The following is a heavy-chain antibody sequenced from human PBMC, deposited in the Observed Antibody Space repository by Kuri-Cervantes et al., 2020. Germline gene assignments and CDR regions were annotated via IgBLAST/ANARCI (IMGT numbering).Heavy chain of an antibody. D-gene: IGHD7-27*01. CDR2: IKQDGGET. Sequence: GGSLRLSCAASGFTFSSYAMSWVRQAPGKGLEWVANIKQDGGETYYVDSVRGRFTISRDNARNSLYLQMNTLRAEDTAVYYCARFGELGSFDYWGQGTLVTVSS. V-gene: IGHV3-7*01. J-gene: IGHJ4*02. CDR3: ARFGELGSFDY. CDR1: GFTFSSYA.